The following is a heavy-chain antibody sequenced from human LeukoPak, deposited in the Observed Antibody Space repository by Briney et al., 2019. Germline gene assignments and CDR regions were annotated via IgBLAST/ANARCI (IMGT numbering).Heavy chain of an antibody. CDR3: ARLGGYSYGLGSRIGNNFDY. CDR1: GYTFTSYD. CDR2: MNPNSGNT. D-gene: IGHD5-18*01. V-gene: IGHV1-8*01. J-gene: IGHJ4*02. Sequence: ASVKVSCKASGYTFTSYDINWVRQATGQGLEWLGWMNPNSGNTGYAQKIQGRVTMTTDTSTSTAYMELRSLRSDDTAVYYCARLGGYSYGLGSRIGNNFDYWGQGTLVTVSS.